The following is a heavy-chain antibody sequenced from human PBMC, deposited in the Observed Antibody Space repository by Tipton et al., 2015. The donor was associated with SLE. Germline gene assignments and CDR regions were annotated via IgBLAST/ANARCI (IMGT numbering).Heavy chain of an antibody. D-gene: IGHD1-14*01. Sequence: TLSLTCAVYGESFSGYYWSWIRQPPGKGLEWIGSIYYSGSTYYNPSLKSRVTISVDTSKNQFSLKLSSVTAADTAVYYCARDYKDWFDPWGQGTLVTVSS. J-gene: IGHJ5*02. V-gene: IGHV4-34*01. CDR3: ARDYKDWFDP. CDR2: IYYSGST. CDR1: GESFSGYY.